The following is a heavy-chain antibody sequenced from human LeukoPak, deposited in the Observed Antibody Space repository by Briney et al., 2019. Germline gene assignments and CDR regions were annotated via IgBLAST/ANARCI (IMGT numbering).Heavy chain of an antibody. D-gene: IGHD2-2*01. V-gene: IGHV3-30*04. CDR2: ISYDGSNK. CDR3: ARDHSESWRYQIDY. CDR1: GFTFSSYA. Sequence: GGSLRLSCAASGFTFSSYAMHWVRQAPGKGLEWVAVISYDGSNKYYADSVKGRFTISRDNSKNMLYLQMYSLRAEDTAVYYCARDHSESWRYQIDYWGQGTLVTVSS. J-gene: IGHJ4*02.